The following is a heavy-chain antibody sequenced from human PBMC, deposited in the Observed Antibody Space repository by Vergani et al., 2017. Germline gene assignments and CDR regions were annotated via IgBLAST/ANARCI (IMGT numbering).Heavy chain of an antibody. J-gene: IGHJ6*03. CDR1: GGTFTGYY. Sequence: QVQLVQSGAEVKKPGSSVKVSCKASGGTFTGYYMHWVRQAPGQGLEWMGWINPNSGGTNYAQKFQGRVTMTRDTSISTAYMELSRLRSDDTAVYYCARVQGVATIGYYYYMDVWGKGP. CDR2: INPNSGGT. CDR3: ARVQGVATIGYYYYMDV. V-gene: IGHV1-2*02. D-gene: IGHD5-12*01.